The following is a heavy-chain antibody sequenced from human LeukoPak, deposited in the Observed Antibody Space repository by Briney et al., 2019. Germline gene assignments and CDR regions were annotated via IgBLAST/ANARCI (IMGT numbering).Heavy chain of an antibody. Sequence: SQTLSLTCTVSGGSIGSGDYYWSWIRQPPGKGLEWIGYIYSNGRTTYSPSLKSRLTISADTSKNQFSLKLSSVTAADTAVYYCARVPGRYPGDDAFDIWGQGTMVTVSS. CDR3: ARVPGRYPGDDAFDI. V-gene: IGHV4-30-4*01. CDR2: IYSNGRT. D-gene: IGHD1-26*01. CDR1: GGSIGSGDYY. J-gene: IGHJ3*02.